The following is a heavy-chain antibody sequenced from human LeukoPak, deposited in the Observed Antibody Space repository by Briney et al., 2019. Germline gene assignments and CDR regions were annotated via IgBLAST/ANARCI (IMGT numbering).Heavy chain of an antibody. CDR1: GFTFSDYS. V-gene: IGHV3-11*04. Sequence: GGSLRLSCAASGFTFSDYSMSRIRQAPRKGLEWVSYIGGSGTIFYADSVRGRFTISRDNAQSSLYLQMNSVRAEDTAVYYCARRKGYYYDSSGMVPFGFDYWGQGTLVTVSS. D-gene: IGHD3-22*01. CDR2: IGGSGTI. CDR3: ARRKGYYYDSSGMVPFGFDY. J-gene: IGHJ4*02.